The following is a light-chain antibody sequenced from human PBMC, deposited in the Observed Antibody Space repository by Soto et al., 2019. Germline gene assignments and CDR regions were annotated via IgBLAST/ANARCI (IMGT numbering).Light chain of an antibody. Sequence: EIVLTQSPGTLSLSPGERATLSCRASQSVSSSYLAWYQQKPGQAPRLLIYGASSRATGIPDRFSGSGSGTYFTLTISRLEPEDFAVSYCQQYGSSPPITFGQGTRLEIK. CDR1: QSVSSSY. CDR2: GAS. CDR3: QQYGSSPPIT. J-gene: IGKJ5*01. V-gene: IGKV3-20*01.